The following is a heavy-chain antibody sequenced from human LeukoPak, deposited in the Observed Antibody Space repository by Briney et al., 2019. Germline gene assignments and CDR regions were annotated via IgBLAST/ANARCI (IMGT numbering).Heavy chain of an antibody. J-gene: IGHJ3*02. V-gene: IGHV4-59*11. CDR1: GDTITGHN. D-gene: IGHD1-14*01. Sequence: SETLSLTCSVSGDTITGHNLTWIRQPPGNGLEWIVYTTHIVSTNYNPPLKSRVTISVDTSKNQFSLKLTSVTAADTALYYCARDRISINALDMWGQGKMVTVSS. CDR2: TTHIVST. CDR3: ARDRISINALDM.